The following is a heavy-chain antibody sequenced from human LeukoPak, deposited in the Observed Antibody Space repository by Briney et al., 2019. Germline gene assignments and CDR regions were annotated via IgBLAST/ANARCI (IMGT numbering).Heavy chain of an antibody. J-gene: IGHJ4*02. D-gene: IGHD3-3*01. CDR2: IIPIFGTA. CDR1: GGTFSSYA. CDR3: ARGYYDFWRKYYFDY. V-gene: IGHV1-69*13. Sequence: SVKVSCKASGGTFSSYAISWVRQAPGQGLEWMGGIIPIFGTANYAQKFQGRVTITANESTSTAYMELSSLRSEDTAVYYCARGYYDFWRKYYFDYWGQGTLVTVSS.